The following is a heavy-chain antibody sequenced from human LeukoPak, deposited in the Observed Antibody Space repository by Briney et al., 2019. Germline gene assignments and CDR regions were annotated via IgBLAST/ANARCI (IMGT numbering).Heavy chain of an antibody. Sequence: ASVKVSCKASGYTFTGYYMHWVRQAPGQGLEWMGWINPNSGGTTYAQKFQGRVTMTRDTSISTAYMELSRLRSDDTAVCYCARIRTREEGMDYWGQGTLVTVSS. CDR2: INPNSGGT. CDR3: ARIRTREEGMDY. J-gene: IGHJ4*02. V-gene: IGHV1-2*02. CDR1: GYTFTGYY. D-gene: IGHD6-13*01.